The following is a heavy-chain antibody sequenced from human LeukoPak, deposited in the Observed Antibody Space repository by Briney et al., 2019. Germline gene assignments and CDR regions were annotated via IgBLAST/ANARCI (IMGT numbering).Heavy chain of an antibody. Sequence: SETLSLTCAVYGGSFSDYYWSWIRQPPGKGLEWIGEINQSGSTNYNPSLKSRVTLSVDTSKNQFSLKLSSVTAADTAVYYCARGFDSSGYYDYWGQGTLVTVSS. J-gene: IGHJ4*02. D-gene: IGHD3-22*01. V-gene: IGHV4-34*01. CDR3: ARGFDSSGYYDY. CDR1: GGSFSDYY. CDR2: INQSGST.